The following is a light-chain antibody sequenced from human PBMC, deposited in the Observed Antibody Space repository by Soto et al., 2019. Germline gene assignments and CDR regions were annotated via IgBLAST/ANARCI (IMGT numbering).Light chain of an antibody. CDR2: GAS. V-gene: IGKV3-15*01. Sequence: EIVMTQSPATLSASPGERATLSCRASQSGSGNLAWYQQKPGQAPRLLIYGASTRATGIPARFSGSGSGTEFTLTISSLQSEDFAVYYCQQYNNWPQTFGQGTKVEIK. J-gene: IGKJ1*01. CDR3: QQYNNWPQT. CDR1: QSGSGN.